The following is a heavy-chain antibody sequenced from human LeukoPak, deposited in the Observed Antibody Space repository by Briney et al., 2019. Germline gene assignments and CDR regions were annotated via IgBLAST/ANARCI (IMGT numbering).Heavy chain of an antibody. CDR1: GYPFSNYD. CDR2: INPHSGKT. CDR3: ARLSSHYGDYKVDP. D-gene: IGHD4-17*01. Sequence: GASVKVSCKTPGYPFSNYDINWVRQATGQGLEWMGWINPHSGKTGYAQKFQGRVTMTTDTSASTAYMELSSLRSEDTAVYYCARLSSHYGDYKVDPWGQGTLVTVSS. J-gene: IGHJ5*02. V-gene: IGHV1-8*01.